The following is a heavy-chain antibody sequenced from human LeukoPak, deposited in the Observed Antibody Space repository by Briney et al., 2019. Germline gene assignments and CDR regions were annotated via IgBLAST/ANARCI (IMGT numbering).Heavy chain of an antibody. V-gene: IGHV4-31*03. CDR2: IYYSGST. CDR1: GGSISSGGYY. J-gene: IGHJ5*02. CDR3: ARGSRPYYDISTAYLNWFDP. Sequence: SETLSLTCTVSGGSISSGGYYWSWIRQHPGKGLEWIGYIYYSGSTYYNPSLKSRVTISVDTSKNQFSLKLSSVTAADTAVYYCARGSRPYYDISTAYLNWFDPWGLGTLVTVSS. D-gene: IGHD3-9*01.